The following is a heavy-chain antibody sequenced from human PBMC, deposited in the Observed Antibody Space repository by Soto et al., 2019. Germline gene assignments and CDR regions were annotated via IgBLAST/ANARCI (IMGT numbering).Heavy chain of an antibody. D-gene: IGHD6-13*01. Sequence: LVKVSCKASGGTFSSYAISWVRQAPGQGLEWMGGIIPIFGTANYAQKFQGRVTITADESTSTAYMELSSLRSEDTAVYYCARKVAAAGKGYFDYWGQGTLVTVSS. V-gene: IGHV1-69*13. CDR1: GGTFSSYA. CDR2: IIPIFGTA. J-gene: IGHJ4*02. CDR3: ARKVAAAGKGYFDY.